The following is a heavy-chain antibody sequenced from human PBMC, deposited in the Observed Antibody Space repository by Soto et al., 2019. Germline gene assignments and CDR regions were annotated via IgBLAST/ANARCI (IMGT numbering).Heavy chain of an antibody. CDR1: GFTFSSYA. D-gene: IGHD2-2*01. J-gene: IGHJ5*02. Sequence: EVQLLESGGGLVQPGGSLRLSCAASGFTFSSYAMSWVRQAPGKGLEWVSAISGSGGSTYYADSVKGRFTISRDNAKNSLYLQMNSLRAEDTAVYYCARDVGYCSSTSCYAWFDPWGQGTLVTVSS. CDR3: ARDVGYCSSTSCYAWFDP. V-gene: IGHV3-23*01. CDR2: ISGSGGST.